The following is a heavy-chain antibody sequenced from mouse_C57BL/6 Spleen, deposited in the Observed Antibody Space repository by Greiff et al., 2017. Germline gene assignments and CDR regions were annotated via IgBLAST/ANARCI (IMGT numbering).Heavy chain of an antibody. V-gene: IGHV1-54*01. J-gene: IGHJ3*01. CDR2: INPGSGGT. CDR1: GYAFTNYL. Sequence: VKLMESGAELVRPGTSVKVSCKASGYAFTNYLIEWVKQRPGQGLEWIGVINPGSGGTNYNEKFKGKATLTADKSSSTAYMQLSSLTSEDSAVYFCARYGSRTGFAYWGQGTLVTVSA. D-gene: IGHD1-1*01. CDR3: ARYGSRTGFAY.